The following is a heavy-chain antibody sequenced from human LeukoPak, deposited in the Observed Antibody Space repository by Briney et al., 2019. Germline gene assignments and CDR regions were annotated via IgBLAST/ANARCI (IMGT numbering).Heavy chain of an antibody. V-gene: IGHV4-34*01. CDR3: ARSCPTIFGVERPHYYYMDV. CDR2: INHSGST. Sequence: KPSETLSLTCAVDGGSFSGYYWSWIRQPPGKGLEWIGKINHSGSTNYNPSLKSRVTISVDTSKNQFSLKLSSVTAADTAVYYCARSCPTIFGVERPHYYYMDVWGKGTTVTVSS. CDR1: GGSFSGYY. D-gene: IGHD3-3*01. J-gene: IGHJ6*03.